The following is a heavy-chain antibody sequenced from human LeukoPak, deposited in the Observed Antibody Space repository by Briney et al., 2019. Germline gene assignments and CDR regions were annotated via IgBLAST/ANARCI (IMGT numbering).Heavy chain of an antibody. D-gene: IGHD1-26*01. CDR2: IIPIFGTA. Sequence: GSSVKVSCKASGGTFSSYAISWVRQAPGQGLEWRGGIIPIFGTANYAQKFQGRVTITADKSTSTDYMELTSLTSDDTAVYYCARDNSVGETAWWFDPWGQGTLVTVSS. CDR3: ARDNSVGETAWWFDP. V-gene: IGHV1-69*06. J-gene: IGHJ5*02. CDR1: GGTFSSYA.